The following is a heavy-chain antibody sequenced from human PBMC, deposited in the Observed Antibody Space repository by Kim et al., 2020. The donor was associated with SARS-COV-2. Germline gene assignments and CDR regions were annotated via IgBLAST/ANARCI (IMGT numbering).Heavy chain of an antibody. J-gene: IGHJ3*02. CDR2: ISYDGSNK. V-gene: IGHV3-30-3*01. CDR1: GFTFSSYA. CDR3: ARGGYAFDI. Sequence: GGSLRLSCAASGFTFSSYAMHWVRQAPGKGLEWVAVISYDGSNKYYADSVKGRFTISRDNSKNTLYLQMNSLRAEDTAVYYCARGGYAFDIWGQGTMVTVSS.